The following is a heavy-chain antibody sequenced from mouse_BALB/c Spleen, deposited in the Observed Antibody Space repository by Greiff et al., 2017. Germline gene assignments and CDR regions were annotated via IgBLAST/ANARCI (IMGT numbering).Heavy chain of an antibody. V-gene: IGHV14-3*02. Sequence: EVQLQQSGAELVKPGASVKLSCTASGFNIKDTYMHWVKQRPEQGLEWIGRIDPANGNTKYDPKFQGKATITADTSSNTAYLQLSSLTSEDTAVYYCAREDGYDPWFAYWGQGTLVTVSA. CDR2: IDPANGNT. CDR1: GFNIKDTY. J-gene: IGHJ3*01. CDR3: AREDGYDPWFAY. D-gene: IGHD2-2*01.